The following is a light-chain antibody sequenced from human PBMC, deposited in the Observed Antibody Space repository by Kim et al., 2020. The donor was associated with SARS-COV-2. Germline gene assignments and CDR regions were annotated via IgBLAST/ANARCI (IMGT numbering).Light chain of an antibody. CDR2: AAS. CDR1: QNINSN. Sequence: EIVMTQSPATLSVSPGGRATLSCRASQNINSNLVWYQQKPGQAPRLLICAASTRATGIPARFSGSGSGTEFTLTISSLQSEDFAVYYCQQYNNWPRTFGQGTKVDIK. J-gene: IGKJ1*01. V-gene: IGKV3-15*01. CDR3: QQYNNWPRT.